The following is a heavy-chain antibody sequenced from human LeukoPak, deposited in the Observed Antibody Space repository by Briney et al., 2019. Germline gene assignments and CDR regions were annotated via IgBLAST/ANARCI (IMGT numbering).Heavy chain of an antibody. Sequence: GGSLRLSCVASGFSFRNYWMSWVRQAPGKGLEWVANIKEDGSKKNHLDSVEGRFTISRDNAKNFLYLQMNSLRVEDTALYYCARDGDGRGEDFDYWGQGILVTVSS. CDR3: ARDGDGRGEDFDY. J-gene: IGHJ4*02. CDR1: GFSFRNYW. D-gene: IGHD4-17*01. CDR2: IKEDGSKK. V-gene: IGHV3-7*01.